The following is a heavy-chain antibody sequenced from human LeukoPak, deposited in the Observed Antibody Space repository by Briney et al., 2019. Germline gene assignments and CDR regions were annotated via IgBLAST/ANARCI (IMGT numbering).Heavy chain of an antibody. Sequence: ASVKASCKASGYTFTDYYLHWVRQAPGQGFEWMGWINPNSGDTNYAQKFQGRVTMTRDTSISTAHMEMSRLRSDDTAVYYCARANFLYCSSTTCLFNYWGQGTLVTVSS. V-gene: IGHV1-2*02. CDR2: INPNSGDT. CDR1: GYTFTDYY. J-gene: IGHJ4*02. CDR3: ARANFLYCSSTTCLFNY. D-gene: IGHD2-2*01.